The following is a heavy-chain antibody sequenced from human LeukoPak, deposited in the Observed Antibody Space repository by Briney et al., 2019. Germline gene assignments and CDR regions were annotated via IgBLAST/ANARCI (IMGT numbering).Heavy chain of an antibody. CDR2: ISRGGSKI. Sequence: PGGSLRLSCAASGFTFSSYGMNWVRQAPGKGLEWVAYISRGGSKIYYADSVKGRFTISRDNAKNSLYLQMNSRRAEDTDDYYCGGEYWNYDYWGQGTLVTVSS. V-gene: IGHV3-48*03. CDR1: GFTFSSYG. D-gene: IGHD1-7*01. J-gene: IGHJ4*02. CDR3: GGEYWNYDY.